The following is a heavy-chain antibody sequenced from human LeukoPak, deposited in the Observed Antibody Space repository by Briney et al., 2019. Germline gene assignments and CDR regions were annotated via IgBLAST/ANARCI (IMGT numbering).Heavy chain of an antibody. Sequence: GGSLRLSCAGSGIMIKTYWMTWVRQAPGEGLEFVANIKPDGSETYYVGSVRGRFTISRDNAKNLLYLQMNSLRADDTAVYYCGACGYEAGVDLWGQGTLVTVSS. CDR2: IKPDGSET. CDR1: GIMIKTYW. V-gene: IGHV3-7*01. J-gene: IGHJ4*02. D-gene: IGHD6-13*01. CDR3: GACGYEAGVDL.